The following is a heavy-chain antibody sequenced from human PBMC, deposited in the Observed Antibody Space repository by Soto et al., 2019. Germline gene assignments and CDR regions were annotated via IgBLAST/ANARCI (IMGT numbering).Heavy chain of an antibody. Sequence: ASVKVSCKTSGYTFTGHHIHWVRQAPGQGLEWMGWINPISGGTKYREKFQGRVSITRDKSSSTAYMELSSLTSDDSAVYYCAKDGRHCSGGSCPQGHWGQGTLVTVSS. D-gene: IGHD2-15*01. CDR2: INPISGGT. CDR1: GYTFTGHH. V-gene: IGHV1-2*02. CDR3: AKDGRHCSGGSCPQGH. J-gene: IGHJ4*02.